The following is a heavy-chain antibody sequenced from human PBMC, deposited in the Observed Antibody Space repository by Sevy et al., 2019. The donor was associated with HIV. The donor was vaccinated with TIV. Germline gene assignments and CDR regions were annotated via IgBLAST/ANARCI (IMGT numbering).Heavy chain of an antibody. CDR3: AWEPYFFDKSGYYWDY. Sequence: SETLSLTCAVSGVSVSSDTYYWSWIRQPPGKGLEWIGYVYHTGSTNYSPSFKSQVTISVYTSKNQFSLRLYSVAVADTAVYYCAWEPYFFDKSGYYWDYWGQGALVTVSS. CDR2: VYHTGST. D-gene: IGHD3-22*01. V-gene: IGHV4-61*01. J-gene: IGHJ4*02. CDR1: GVSVSSDTYY.